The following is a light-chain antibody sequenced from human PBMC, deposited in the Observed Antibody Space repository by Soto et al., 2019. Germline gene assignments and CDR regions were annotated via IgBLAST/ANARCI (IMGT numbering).Light chain of an antibody. CDR2: EDN. J-gene: IGLJ2*01. V-gene: IGLV6-57*04. CDR1: SGSIASNY. CDR3: QSYDSSTVV. Sequence: FMLTQPHSVSDSPGKTVTISCTRSSGSIASNYVQWYQQRPGSAPTTVIYEDNQRPSGVPDRFSGSTDGSSNSASLTISGLQTEDEADYYCQSYDSSTVVFGGGTKVTVL.